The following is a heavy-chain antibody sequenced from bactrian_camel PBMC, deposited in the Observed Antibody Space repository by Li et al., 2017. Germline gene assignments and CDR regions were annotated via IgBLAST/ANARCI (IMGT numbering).Heavy chain of an antibody. J-gene: IGHJ4*01. CDR2: IDSDGST. CDR1: GFLAGDRC. Sequence: HVQLVESGGGSVQPGGSLILSCRASGFLAGDRCMGWFRQTPGKKREGVAAIDSDGSTSYVDSVKGRFTISQDNAKNTLYLQMNSLKIEDTAVYYCSTGGGVTLLADSWGQGTQVTVS. D-gene: IGHD3*01. V-gene: IGHV3S53*01. CDR3: STGGGVTLLADS.